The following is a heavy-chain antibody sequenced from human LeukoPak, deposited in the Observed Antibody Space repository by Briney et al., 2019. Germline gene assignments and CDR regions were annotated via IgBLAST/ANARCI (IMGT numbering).Heavy chain of an antibody. J-gene: IGHJ2*01. V-gene: IGHV3-66*01. D-gene: IGHD3-22*01. Sequence: PGGSLRLSCAASGFTVSTNYMSWVRQAPGKGLEWVSVIYSGGSTYYADSVKGRFTISRDNFKNTLYLQMNSLRAEDTAAYYCAREVPYGYYYDSSWYFDLWGRGTLVTVSS. CDR2: IYSGGST. CDR1: GFTVSTNY. CDR3: AREVPYGYYYDSSWYFDL.